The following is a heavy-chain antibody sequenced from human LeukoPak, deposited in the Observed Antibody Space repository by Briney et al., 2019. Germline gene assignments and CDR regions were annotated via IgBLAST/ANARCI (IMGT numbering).Heavy chain of an antibody. CDR1: GYTVTELA. V-gene: IGHV1-24*01. CDR2: FDPEDGET. J-gene: IGHJ3*02. D-gene: IGHD6-19*01. Sequence: ASVKVSCKVAGYTVTELARHWVRQAPGKGLEWMGGFDPEDGETIYAQKFQGRVTMTEDTSTDSAYMELSSLRSEGTAVYFCATGSSSGADAFYIWGQGTMVTVSS. CDR3: ATGSSSGADAFYI.